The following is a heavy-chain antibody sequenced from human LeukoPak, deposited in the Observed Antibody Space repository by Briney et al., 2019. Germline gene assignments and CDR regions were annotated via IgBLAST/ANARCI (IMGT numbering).Heavy chain of an antibody. D-gene: IGHD6-6*01. CDR3: ARAPIGSIAARPRGNWFDP. Sequence: SETLSLTCTVSGGSIRSSYYYWGWIRQPPGKGLEWIGSIYDSGSTYYNPSLKSRVTISVDTSKNQFSLKLSSVTAADTAVYYCARAPIGSIAARPRGNWFDPWGQGTLVTVSS. V-gene: IGHV4-39*01. CDR1: GGSIRSSYYY. CDR2: IYDSGST. J-gene: IGHJ5*02.